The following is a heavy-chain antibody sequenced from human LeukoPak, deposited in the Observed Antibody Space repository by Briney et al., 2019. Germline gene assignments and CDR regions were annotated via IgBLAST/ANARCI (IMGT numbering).Heavy chain of an antibody. CDR3: ARGREAAGGDFDY. V-gene: IGHV4-34*01. CDR1: GGSFSGYY. CDR2: INHSGST. Sequence: SETLSLTCAVYGGSFSGYYWSWIRQPPGKGLEWIGEINHSGSTNYNPSLKSRVTISVDTSKNQFSLKLSSVTAADTAVYYCARGREAAGGDFDYWGQGTLVTVSS. D-gene: IGHD6-13*01. J-gene: IGHJ4*02.